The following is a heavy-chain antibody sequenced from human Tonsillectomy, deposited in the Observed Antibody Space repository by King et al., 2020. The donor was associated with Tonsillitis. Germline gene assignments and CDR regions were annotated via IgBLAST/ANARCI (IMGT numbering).Heavy chain of an antibody. CDR1: GYTFISYG. CDR3: ARDWGSSGWHYYYYYYMDV. Sequence: VQLVESGAEVKKPGASVKVSCKASGYTFISYGISWVRQAPGQGLEWMGWISTYNGNPNYAQKFQGRVTMTTDTSTSTAYMELTSLRSDDTAVYYCARDWGSSGWHYYYYYYMDVWGEGTTVTVSS. J-gene: IGHJ6*03. D-gene: IGHD6-19*01. CDR2: ISTYNGNP. V-gene: IGHV1-18*01.